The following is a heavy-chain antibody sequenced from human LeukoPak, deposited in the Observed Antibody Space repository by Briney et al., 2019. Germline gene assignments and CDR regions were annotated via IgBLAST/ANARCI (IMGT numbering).Heavy chain of an antibody. D-gene: IGHD5-18*01. V-gene: IGHV3-21*01. Sequence: PGGSLRLSCAASGFTFSSYSMNWVRQAPGKGLEWVSSISSSSSYIYYADSVKGRFTISRDNAKNSLYLQMNSLRAEDTAVYYCARRGLRGYSYGYSDYWGQGTLVTVSS. CDR2: ISSSSSYI. CDR3: ARRGLRGYSYGYSDY. J-gene: IGHJ4*02. CDR1: GFTFSSYS.